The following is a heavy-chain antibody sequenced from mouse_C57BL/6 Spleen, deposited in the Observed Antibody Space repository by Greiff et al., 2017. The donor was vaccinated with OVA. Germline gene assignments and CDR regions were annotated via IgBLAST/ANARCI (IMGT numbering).Heavy chain of an antibody. D-gene: IGHD2-4*01. CDR3: ARDYDYDGFDY. Sequence: VMLVESGGGLVKPGGSLKLSCAASGFTFSSYALSWVRQTPEKRLEWVATISDGGSYTYYPDNVKGRFTISRDNAKNNLYLQMSHLKSEDTAMYYCARDYDYDGFDYWGQGTTLTVSS. CDR2: ISDGGSYT. CDR1: GFTFSSYA. J-gene: IGHJ2*01. V-gene: IGHV5-4*01.